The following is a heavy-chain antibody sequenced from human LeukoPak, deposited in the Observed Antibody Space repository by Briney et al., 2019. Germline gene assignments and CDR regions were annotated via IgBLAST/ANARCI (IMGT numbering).Heavy chain of an antibody. J-gene: IGHJ4*02. CDR3: ARGYYSSSRFDS. CDR2: VNSDGSTT. Sequence: GGSLRLSCAASGFPFSNYWMHWVRQAPGKGLVWVSRVNSDGSTTDYADSVKGRFTISRDNAENTLHMRMNSLRPEDTAVYYCARGYYSSSRFDSWGQGTLVTVSS. CDR1: GFPFSNYW. D-gene: IGHD6-13*01. V-gene: IGHV3-74*01.